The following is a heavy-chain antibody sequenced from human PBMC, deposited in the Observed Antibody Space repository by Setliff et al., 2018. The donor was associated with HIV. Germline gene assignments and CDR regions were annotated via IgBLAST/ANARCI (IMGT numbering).Heavy chain of an antibody. Sequence: PGPSVKVSCKASGYNFTNYGIGWVRQAPGQGLEYLGWIGTYSGNTDYAQSVQGRVTMTRDTSTGTVYMDLRSLRSDDTAMYYCAREKYGDKFDYWGQGTLVTVSS. J-gene: IGHJ4*02. V-gene: IGHV1-18*01. CDR2: IGTYSGNT. D-gene: IGHD2-8*01. CDR1: GYNFTNYG. CDR3: AREKYGDKFDY.